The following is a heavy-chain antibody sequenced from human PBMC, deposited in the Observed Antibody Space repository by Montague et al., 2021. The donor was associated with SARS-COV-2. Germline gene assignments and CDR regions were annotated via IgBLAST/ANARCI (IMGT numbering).Heavy chain of an antibody. CDR3: AKLAAYYCDSSVQDY. V-gene: IGHV3-9*01. D-gene: IGHD3-22*01. CDR1: GFTFDDYA. Sequence: SLRLSCAASGFTFDDYAMHWVRQAPGKGLEWVSGISWNSGSIGYADSVKGRFTISRDNAKNSLYLQMNSLRDEDTALYYCAKLAAYYCDSSVQDYWGQGTLVTVSS. J-gene: IGHJ4*02. CDR2: ISWNSGSI.